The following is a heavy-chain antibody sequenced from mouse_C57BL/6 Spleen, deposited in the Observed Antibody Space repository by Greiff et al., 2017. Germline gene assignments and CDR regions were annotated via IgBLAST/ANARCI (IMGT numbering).Heavy chain of an antibody. J-gene: IGHJ2*01. CDR1: GYTFTGYD. D-gene: IGHD1-1*01. CDR2: IYPRDGST. V-gene: IGHV1-85*01. Sequence: QVQLKESGPELVKPGASVKLSCKASGYTFTGYDINWVKQRPGQGLEWIGWIYPRDGSTNYNEKFKGKATLTVDPSSSTAYMELHSLTSEDSAVYCCANYYGNGDWGKGTTLTVSS. CDR3: ANYYGNGD.